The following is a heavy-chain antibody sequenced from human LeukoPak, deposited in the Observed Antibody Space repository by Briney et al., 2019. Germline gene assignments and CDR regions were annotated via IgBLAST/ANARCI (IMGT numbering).Heavy chain of an antibody. CDR3: ARGNYYGSGPLDY. Sequence: GGSLRLSCAASGFTFSDYYMSWIRQAPGKGLEWVSYISTTGNAKYYADSVKGRFIISRDNAKNSMYLQMNSLRAEDTAVYYCARGNYYGSGPLDYWGQGSLVTVSS. D-gene: IGHD3-10*01. V-gene: IGHV3-11*01. CDR2: ISTTGNAK. J-gene: IGHJ4*02. CDR1: GFTFSDYY.